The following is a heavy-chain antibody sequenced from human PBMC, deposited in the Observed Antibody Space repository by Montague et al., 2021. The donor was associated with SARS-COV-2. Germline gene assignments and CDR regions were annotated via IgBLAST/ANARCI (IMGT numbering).Heavy chain of an antibody. J-gene: IGHJ5*02. CDR1: AGAIRDTNYF. Sequence: SETLSLTCTVSAGAIRDTNYFWGWIRQPPGKGLEWIGSIYYSGTTYHXXXLKSRVTISVDTSKDQFSLKLSSVTAADTAVYFCARHRDNLGSLIWFAPWGQGTMVTVSS. CDR2: IYYSGTT. D-gene: IGHD3-16*01. CDR3: ARHRDNLGSLIWFAP. V-gene: IGHV4-39*01.